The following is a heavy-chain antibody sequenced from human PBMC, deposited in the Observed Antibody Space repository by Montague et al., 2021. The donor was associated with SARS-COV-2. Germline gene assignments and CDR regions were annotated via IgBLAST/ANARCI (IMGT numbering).Heavy chain of an antibody. CDR2: N. CDR3: ARTTTRMLYSENAFDI. V-gene: IGHV6-1*01. J-gene: IGHJ3*02. D-gene: IGHD2-15*01. Sequence: NDYAISLKSRITINPDTSKNQFSLQLSSVAPEDTAVFYCARTTTRMLYSENAFDIWGQGTMGTVSS.